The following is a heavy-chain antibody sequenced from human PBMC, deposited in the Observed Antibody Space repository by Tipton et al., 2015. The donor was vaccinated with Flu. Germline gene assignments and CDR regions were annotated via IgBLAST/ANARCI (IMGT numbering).Heavy chain of an antibody. CDR3: ARDGYSGYDFGYYLDS. CDR2: IYTGGSS. V-gene: IGHV4-4*07. D-gene: IGHD5-12*01. J-gene: IGHJ4*02. Sequence: TLSLTCTVSGGSLSGYYWSWIRQPAGKGLEWIGRIYTGGSSYYNPSLKSRVTMSVDTSKNQFSLKLDSMTAADTAVYFCARDGYSGYDFGYYLDSWGQGTLVTVST. CDR1: GGSLSGYY.